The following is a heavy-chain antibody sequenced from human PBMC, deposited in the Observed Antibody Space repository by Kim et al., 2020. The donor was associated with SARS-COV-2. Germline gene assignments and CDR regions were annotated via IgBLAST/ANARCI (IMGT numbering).Heavy chain of an antibody. CDR1: GGSISSSSYY. J-gene: IGHJ4*02. CDR2: IYYSGST. Sequence: SETLSLTCTVSGGSISSSSYYWGWIRQPPGKGLEWIGSIYYSGSTYYNPSLKSRVTISVDTSKNQFSLKLSSVTAADTAVYYCASRYLWFGELRVDYWGQGTLVTVSS. V-gene: IGHV4-39*01. CDR3: ASRYLWFGELRVDY. D-gene: IGHD3-10*01.